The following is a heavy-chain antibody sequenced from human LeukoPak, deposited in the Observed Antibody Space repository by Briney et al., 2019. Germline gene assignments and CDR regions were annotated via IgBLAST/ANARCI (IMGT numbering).Heavy chain of an antibody. CDR1: GFTFSSSA. Sequence: TGGSLRLSCAASGFTFSSSAMSWVRQAPGKGLEWVSAISNNGGYTYYADSVQGRFTISRDNSKSTLCLQMNSLRAEDTAVYFCARDVDDYGRHYGMDVWGQGTTVTVSS. CDR2: ISNNGGYT. J-gene: IGHJ6*02. CDR3: ARDVDDYGRHYGMDV. D-gene: IGHD4-17*01. V-gene: IGHV3-23*01.